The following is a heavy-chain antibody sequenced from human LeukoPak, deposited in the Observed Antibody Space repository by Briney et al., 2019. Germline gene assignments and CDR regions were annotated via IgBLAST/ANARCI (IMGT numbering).Heavy chain of an antibody. D-gene: IGHD1-14*01. Sequence: GGPLRLSCAACGFTFSDYYMSWIRQAPGEGLEWVSYNSSSSSYTNYADSVKGRFTISRDNAKNSLYLQMNSLRAEDTAVYYCARIPPGGYWGQGTLVTVSS. J-gene: IGHJ4*02. CDR2: NSSSSSYT. V-gene: IGHV3-11*06. CDR3: ARIPPGGY. CDR1: GFTFSDYY.